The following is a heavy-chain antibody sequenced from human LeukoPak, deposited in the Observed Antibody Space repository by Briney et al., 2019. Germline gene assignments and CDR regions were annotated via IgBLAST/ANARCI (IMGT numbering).Heavy chain of an antibody. D-gene: IGHD3-22*01. Sequence: GGSLRLSCAASGFTLSDYYMSWIRQAPGKGLEWVSYISSSDNSGGYTNYADSVKGRFTVSRDDAKNSLYLLMNSLRAEDSAVYYCAKAYSSGYWDYFDYWGQGTLVTVSS. CDR3: AKAYSSGYWDYFDY. CDR1: GFTLSDYY. CDR2: ISSSDNSGGYT. V-gene: IGHV3-11*05. J-gene: IGHJ4*02.